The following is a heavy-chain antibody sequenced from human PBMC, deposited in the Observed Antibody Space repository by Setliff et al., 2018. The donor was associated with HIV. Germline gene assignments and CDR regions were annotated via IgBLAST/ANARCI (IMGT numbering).Heavy chain of an antibody. CDR2: VTHSGRT. CDR1: GGSFSGYY. V-gene: IGHV4-34*01. Sequence: SETLSLTCAVYGGSFSGYYWSWIRQPPGKGLEWIGEVTHSGRTNYNPSLKSRVTISVDTSKNQFSLKLSSVTPADTAVYYCARRVVITTGSYYFDYWGQGTLVTVSS. CDR3: ARRVVITTGSYYFDY. D-gene: IGHD3-22*01. J-gene: IGHJ4*02.